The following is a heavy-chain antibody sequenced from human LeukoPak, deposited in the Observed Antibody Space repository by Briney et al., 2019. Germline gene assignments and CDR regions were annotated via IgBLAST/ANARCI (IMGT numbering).Heavy chain of an antibody. CDR3: ARAYYDHVWGSYRPPGY. CDR2: IWYDGSNK. D-gene: IGHD3-16*02. V-gene: IGHV3-33*01. J-gene: IGHJ4*02. CDR1: GFTFSSYG. Sequence: GRSLRLSCAASGFTFSSYGMHWVRQAPGKGLEWVAVIWYDGSNKYYADSVKGRFTISRDNSKNTLYLQMNSLRAEDTAVYYCARAYYDHVWGSYRPPGYWGQGTLVTVSS.